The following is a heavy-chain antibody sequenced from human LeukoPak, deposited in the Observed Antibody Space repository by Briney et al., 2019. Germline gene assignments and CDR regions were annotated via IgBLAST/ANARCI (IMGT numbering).Heavy chain of an antibody. V-gene: IGHV1-69*04. Sequence: ASVKVSCTASGGTFSSYAISWVRQAPGQGLEWMGRIIPILGIANYAQKFQGRVTITADKSTSTAYMELSSLRSEDTAVYYCARGGSVAAPGTWGQGTMVTVSS. J-gene: IGHJ3*01. D-gene: IGHD2-15*01. CDR1: GGTFSSYA. CDR3: ARGGSVAAPGT. CDR2: IIPILGIA.